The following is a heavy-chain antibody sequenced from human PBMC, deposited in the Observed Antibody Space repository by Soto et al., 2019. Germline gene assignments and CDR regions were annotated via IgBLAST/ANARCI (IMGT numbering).Heavy chain of an antibody. CDR3: ARHPYYYDSRLDY. Sequence: PSETLSLTCTVSGGSISSYFWSWIRQPPGKGLEWIGYIYYSGSTNYNPSLKSRVTISVDTSKNQFSLKLSSVTAADTAVYYCARHPYYYDSRLDYWGQGTLVTVSS. V-gene: IGHV4-59*08. J-gene: IGHJ4*02. D-gene: IGHD3-22*01. CDR2: IYYSGST. CDR1: GGSISSYF.